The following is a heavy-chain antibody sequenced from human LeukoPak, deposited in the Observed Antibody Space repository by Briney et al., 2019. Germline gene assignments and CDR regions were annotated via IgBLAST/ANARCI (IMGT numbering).Heavy chain of an antibody. CDR2: ISSSSSYI. J-gene: IGHJ3*02. V-gene: IGHV3-21*01. CDR3: ARARSDDYGDYYDAFDI. Sequence: GGSLRLSCAASGFTFSSYSMNWVRQAPGKGLEWVSSISSSSSYIYYADSVKGRFAISRDNAKNSLYLQMNSLRAEDTAVYYCARARSDDYGDYYDAFDIWGQGTMVTVSS. CDR1: GFTFSSYS. D-gene: IGHD4-17*01.